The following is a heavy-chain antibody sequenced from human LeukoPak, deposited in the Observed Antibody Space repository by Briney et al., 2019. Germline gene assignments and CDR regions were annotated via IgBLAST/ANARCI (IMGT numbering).Heavy chain of an antibody. CDR1: GFTFSSYE. CDR3: ARGPYYYDSSGYYYSPMPSVIDY. CDR2: ISSSGSTI. D-gene: IGHD3-22*01. V-gene: IGHV3-48*03. J-gene: IGHJ4*02. Sequence: GGSLRLSCAASGFTFSSYEMNWVRQAPGKGLEWVSYISSSGSTIYYADSVKGRFTISRDNAKNSLYLQMNSLRAEDTAVYYCARGPYYYDSSGYYYSPMPSVIDYWGQGTLVTVSS.